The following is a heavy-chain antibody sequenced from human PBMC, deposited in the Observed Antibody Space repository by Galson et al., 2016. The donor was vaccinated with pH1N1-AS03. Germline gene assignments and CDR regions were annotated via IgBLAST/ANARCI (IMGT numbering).Heavy chain of an antibody. D-gene: IGHD3-16*01. CDR2: IKQDGSET. Sequence: SLRLSCAASGLEFSYFWMTWVRQAPGKGPEWVANIKQDGSETHYVDSVKGRFTISRDNAKNSLYLQMNSLRVEDTAMYYCARGEMIDDDSWGQGTLVTVSS. V-gene: IGHV3-7*03. J-gene: IGHJ4*02. CDR1: GLEFSYFW. CDR3: ARGEMIDDDS.